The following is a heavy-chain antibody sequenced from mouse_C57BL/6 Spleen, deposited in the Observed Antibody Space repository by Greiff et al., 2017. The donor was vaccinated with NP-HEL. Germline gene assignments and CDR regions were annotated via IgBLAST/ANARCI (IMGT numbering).Heavy chain of an antibody. CDR2: ISDGGSYT. J-gene: IGHJ4*01. Sequence: EVQGVESGGGLVKPGGSLKLSCAASGFTFSSYAMSWVRQTPEKRLEWVATISDGGSYTYYPDNVKGRFTISRDNAKNNLYLQMSHLKSEDTAMYYCARVYYGSSYGAMDYWGQGTSVTVSS. CDR3: ARVYYGSSYGAMDY. D-gene: IGHD1-1*01. CDR1: GFTFSSYA. V-gene: IGHV5-4*01.